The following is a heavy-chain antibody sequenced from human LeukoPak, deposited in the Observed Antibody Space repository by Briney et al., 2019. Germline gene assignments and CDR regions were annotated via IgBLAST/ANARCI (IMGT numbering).Heavy chain of an antibody. V-gene: IGHV3-66*04. CDR1: GFTVGASY. Sequence: GGSLRLSCVASGFTVGASYMSWVRQAPGKGLEWVTAIYSGGTTYYADSVKGRFTISRGNSQNTVYLQMDSLRVEDTAVYFCARQSSATTTLDSWGQGTLVTVSS. CDR3: ARQSSATTTLDS. J-gene: IGHJ4*02. D-gene: IGHD4-17*01. CDR2: IYSGGTT.